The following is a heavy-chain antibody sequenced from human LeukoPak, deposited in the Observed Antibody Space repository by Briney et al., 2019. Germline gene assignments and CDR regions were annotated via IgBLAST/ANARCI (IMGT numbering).Heavy chain of an antibody. CDR1: GFTFSSYT. D-gene: IGHD4-11*01. J-gene: IGHJ4*02. CDR2: ISGDGTET. CDR3: AKGGHYSFFDY. Sequence: GGSLRLSCAASGFTFSSYTMSWVRQAPGKGLEWVSTISGDGTETFYADSVKGRFTISRDNSKNTHYLQMSSLRAEDTGIYYCAKGGHYSFFDYWGQGTLVTVSS. V-gene: IGHV3-23*01.